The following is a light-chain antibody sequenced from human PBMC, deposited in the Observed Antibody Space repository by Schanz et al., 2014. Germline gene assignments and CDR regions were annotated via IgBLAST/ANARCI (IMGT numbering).Light chain of an antibody. CDR1: SSNIGRNT. CDR2: SNT. J-gene: IGLJ3*02. V-gene: IGLV1-44*01. CDR3: QSYDSSLSVRV. Sequence: QSVLTQPPSASGTPGQRVTISCSGSSSNIGRNTVNWYQHLPGTAPKLLIYSNTLRPSGVPDRFSNSKSGTSASLAISGLQSEDEADYYCQSYDSSLSVRVFGGGTKLTVL.